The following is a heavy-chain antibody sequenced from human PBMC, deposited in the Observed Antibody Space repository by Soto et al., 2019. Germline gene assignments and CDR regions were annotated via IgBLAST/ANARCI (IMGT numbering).Heavy chain of an antibody. Sequence: ASVKVSCKASGGTFSSYAISWVRQAPGQGLEWMGGVIPIFGTKNYAQKFQGRVTITADESTNTAYMELSSLRSEDTAVYYCAREYRQRVVVSTLDSWGQGTLVTVSS. CDR3: AREYRQRVVVSTLDS. CDR2: VIPIFGTK. CDR1: GGTFSSYA. V-gene: IGHV1-69*13. D-gene: IGHD3-22*01. J-gene: IGHJ4*02.